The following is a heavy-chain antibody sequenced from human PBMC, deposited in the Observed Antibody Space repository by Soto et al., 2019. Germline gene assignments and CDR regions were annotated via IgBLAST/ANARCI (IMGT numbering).Heavy chain of an antibody. Sequence: QLQLQESGPGLVKPSETLSLTCTVSGGSISSSSYYWGWIRQPPGKGLEWIGSIYYSGSTYYNPSLKSRVTISVDTSKNQFSLTLSSVTAADTAVYYCARPAGGYGYGQIDYWGQGTLVTVSS. CDR3: ARPAGGYGYGQIDY. CDR1: GGSISSSSYY. V-gene: IGHV4-39*01. CDR2: IYYSGST. J-gene: IGHJ4*02. D-gene: IGHD5-18*01.